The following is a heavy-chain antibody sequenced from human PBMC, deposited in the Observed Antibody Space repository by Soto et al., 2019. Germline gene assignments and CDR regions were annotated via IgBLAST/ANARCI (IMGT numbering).Heavy chain of an antibody. J-gene: IGHJ6*03. D-gene: IGHD3-10*01. CDR1: GFTFSSYA. Sequence: PGGSLRLSCAAPGFTFSSYAMSWVRQAPGKGLEWVSAISGSGGSTYYADSVKGRFTISRDNSKNTLYLQMNSLRAEDTAVYYCAKGGRGSGSLYYYYYYMDVWGKGTTVTVSS. CDR2: ISGSGGST. CDR3: AKGGRGSGSLYYYYYYMDV. V-gene: IGHV3-23*01.